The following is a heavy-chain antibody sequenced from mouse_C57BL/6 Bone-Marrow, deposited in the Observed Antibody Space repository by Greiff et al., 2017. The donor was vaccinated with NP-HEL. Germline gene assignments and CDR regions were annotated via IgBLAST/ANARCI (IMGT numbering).Heavy chain of an antibody. CDR3: TTDYDPFDY. V-gene: IGHV14-4*01. CDR2: IDPENGDT. CDR1: GFNIKDDY. D-gene: IGHD2-4*01. Sequence: EVKLVESGAELVRPGASVKLSCTASGFNIKDDYMHWVKQRPEQGLEWIGWIDPENGDTEYASKFQGKATITADTSSNTAYLQLSSLTSEDTAVYYCTTDYDPFDYWGQGTTLTVSS. J-gene: IGHJ2*01.